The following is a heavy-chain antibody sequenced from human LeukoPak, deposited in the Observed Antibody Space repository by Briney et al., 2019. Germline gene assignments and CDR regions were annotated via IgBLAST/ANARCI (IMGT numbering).Heavy chain of an antibody. CDR1: GGSIRSYY. CDR3: ARVYYSNSYDYWYFDL. V-gene: IGHV4-59*01. Sequence: SETLSLTCTVSGGSIRSYYWSWIRQPPGKGLEWIAYIYYSGSTNYNPSLKSRVAISVDTSKNQFSLKLSSVSAADTAVYYCARVYYSNSYDYWYFDLWGRGTLVTVSS. J-gene: IGHJ2*01. CDR2: IYYSGST. D-gene: IGHD6-13*01.